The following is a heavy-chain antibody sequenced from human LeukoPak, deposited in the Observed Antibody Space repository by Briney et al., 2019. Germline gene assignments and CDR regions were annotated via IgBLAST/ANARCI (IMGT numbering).Heavy chain of an antibody. CDR1: DGSISSNTYY. CDR3: ARLLYYGSGSYIYYYYYMDV. D-gene: IGHD3-10*01. Sequence: SETLSLTCTVSDGSISSNTYYWGWIRQPPGKGLERLGSIYYSGSTNYNPSLKSRVTISVDTSKNQFSLKLSSVTAADTAVYYCARLLYYGSGSYIYYYYYMDVWGKGTTVTISS. V-gene: IGHV4-39*07. CDR2: IYYSGST. J-gene: IGHJ6*03.